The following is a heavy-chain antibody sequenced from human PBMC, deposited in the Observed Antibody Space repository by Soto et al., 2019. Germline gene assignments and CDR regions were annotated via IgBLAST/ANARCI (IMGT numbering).Heavy chain of an antibody. D-gene: IGHD2-2*01. Sequence: QVQLVESGGGVVQPGRSLRLSCAASGFTFSSYGMHWVRQAPGKGLEWVALISYDGSNKYYADSVKGRFTISRDNSKNTLYLQMNSLRVEEPVVYYCAKEARYCSLTSCYQFDYWGQGTLVTVS. CDR1: GFTFSSYG. J-gene: IGHJ4*02. CDR3: AKEARYCSLTSCYQFDY. CDR2: ISYDGSNK. V-gene: IGHV3-30*18.